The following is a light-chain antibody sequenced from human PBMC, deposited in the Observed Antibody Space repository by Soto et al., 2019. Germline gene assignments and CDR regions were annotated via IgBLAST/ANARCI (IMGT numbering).Light chain of an antibody. Sequence: DIQMTQSPSTLSASVGDRVTITCRAIQSISSWLAWYQQKPGKAPKLLIYKASSLESGVPSRFSGSGSGTEFTLTISSLQPDDFATYYCQQYKNYSRTFGQGTKVEIK. J-gene: IGKJ1*01. CDR3: QQYKNYSRT. CDR2: KAS. V-gene: IGKV1-5*03. CDR1: QSISSW.